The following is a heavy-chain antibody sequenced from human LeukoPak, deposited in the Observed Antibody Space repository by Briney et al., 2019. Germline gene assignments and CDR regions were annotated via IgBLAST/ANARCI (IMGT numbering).Heavy chain of an antibody. CDR3: ARALPRIVVVVAARDWFDP. V-gene: IGHV1-18*01. J-gene: IGHJ5*02. Sequence: ASVKVSCKASGYTFTSYGISWVRQAPGQGLEWMGWVSAYNGNTNYAQKFQGRVTMTRDTSISTAYMELSRLRSDDTAVYYCARALPRIVVVVAARDWFDPWGQGTLVTVSS. D-gene: IGHD2-15*01. CDR2: VSAYNGNT. CDR1: GYTFTSYG.